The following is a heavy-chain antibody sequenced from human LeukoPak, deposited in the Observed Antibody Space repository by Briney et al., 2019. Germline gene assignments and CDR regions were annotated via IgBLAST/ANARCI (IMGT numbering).Heavy chain of an antibody. CDR3: ARGPSSYYDSSGYSGRYYFDY. Sequence: SETLSLTCTVSGGSISSSSYYWGWIRQPPGKGLEWIGEINHSGSTNYNPSLKSRVTISVDTSKNQFSLKLSSVTAADTAVYYCARGPSSYYDSSGYSGRYYFDYWGQGTLVTVSS. D-gene: IGHD3-22*01. CDR1: GGSISSSSYY. J-gene: IGHJ4*02. CDR2: INHSGST. V-gene: IGHV4-39*07.